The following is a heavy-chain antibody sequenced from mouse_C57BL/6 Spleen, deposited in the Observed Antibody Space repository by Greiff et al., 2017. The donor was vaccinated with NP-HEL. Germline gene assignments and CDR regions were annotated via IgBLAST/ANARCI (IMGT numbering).Heavy chain of an antibody. Sequence: EVKVVESGGGLVQPGGSLKLSCAASGFTFSDYYMYWVRQTPEKRLEWVAYISNGGGSTYYPDTVKGRFTISRDNAKNTLYLQMSRLKSEDTAMYYCARNYGNYLDYWGQGTTLTVSS. D-gene: IGHD2-1*01. CDR2: ISNGGGST. CDR3: ARNYGNYLDY. V-gene: IGHV5-12*01. J-gene: IGHJ2*01. CDR1: GFTFSDYY.